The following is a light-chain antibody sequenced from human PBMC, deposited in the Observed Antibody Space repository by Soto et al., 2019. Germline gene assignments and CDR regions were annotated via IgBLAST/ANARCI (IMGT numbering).Light chain of an antibody. Sequence: EIVLVQSPGTLSLSPGERATLSCRASQSVSNNYLAWYQQKPGQAPRLLIYGASSRATGVPDRFSGSGTGTEFRLTITRLEPEDFAVYYCQQYGVSPLMFTFGQGTKVGVK. CDR1: QSVSNNY. CDR2: GAS. CDR3: QQYGVSPLMFT. J-gene: IGKJ2*01. V-gene: IGKV3-20*01.